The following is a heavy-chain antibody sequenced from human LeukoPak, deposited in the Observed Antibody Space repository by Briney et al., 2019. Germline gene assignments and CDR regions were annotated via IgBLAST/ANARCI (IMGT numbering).Heavy chain of an antibody. CDR3: ARDGLLWFGELFAFDI. J-gene: IGHJ3*02. Sequence: SETLSLTCAVYGGSFSGFYWNWIRQPPGKGLEWIGEIDHSGSTNYNPSLKSRVTISVDTSKNQFSLKLSSVTAADTAVYYCARDGLLWFGELFAFDIWGQGTMVTVSS. V-gene: IGHV4-34*01. D-gene: IGHD3-10*01. CDR2: IDHSGST. CDR1: GGSFSGFY.